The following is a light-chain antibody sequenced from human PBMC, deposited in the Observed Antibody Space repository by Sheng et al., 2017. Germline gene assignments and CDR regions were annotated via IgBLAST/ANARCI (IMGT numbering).Light chain of an antibody. V-gene: IGKV3-20*01. J-gene: IGKJ5*01. CDR2: GAS. Sequence: EIVLTQSPGTLSLSPGERATLSCRASQSVSSSYLAWYQQKPGQAPRLLIYGASSRATGIPDRFSGSGSGTDFTLTISRLEPDDFATYYCQQYDSEITFGQGTRLEIK. CDR1: QSVSSSY. CDR3: QQYDSEIT.